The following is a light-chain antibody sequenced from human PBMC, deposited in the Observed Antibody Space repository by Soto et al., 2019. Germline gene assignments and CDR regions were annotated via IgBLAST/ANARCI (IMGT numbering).Light chain of an antibody. V-gene: IGLV2-18*02. CDR1: SSDVGGYHR. J-gene: IGLJ2*01. Sequence: QSALTQPPSVSGSPGQSVTISCSGTSSDVGGYHRVSWYQQPPGTAPKLMIYAFTDRPSGVPDRFSGSKSGNTASLTISGLQTQDEADYYCSSYSGSNTVVFGGGTQMTVL. CDR3: SSYSGSNTVV. CDR2: AFT.